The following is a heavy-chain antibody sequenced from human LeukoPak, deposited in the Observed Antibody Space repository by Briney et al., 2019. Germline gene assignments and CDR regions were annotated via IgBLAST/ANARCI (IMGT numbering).Heavy chain of an antibody. CDR3: ARDRDAYGGNEFDY. Sequence: HPGGSLRLSCAASGFRFSSYAMSWVRQAPGKGLEWVSAISGSGVSTYYADSVKGRFTISRDNSKNTLYLQMNSLRAEDTAVYYCARDRDAYGGNEFDYWGQGTLVTVSS. V-gene: IGHV3-23*01. CDR1: GFRFSSYA. J-gene: IGHJ4*02. D-gene: IGHD4-23*01. CDR2: ISGSGVST.